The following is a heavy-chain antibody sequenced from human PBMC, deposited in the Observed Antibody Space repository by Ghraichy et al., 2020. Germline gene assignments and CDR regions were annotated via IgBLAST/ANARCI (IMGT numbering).Heavy chain of an antibody. V-gene: IGHV4-39*01. Sequence: SETLSLTCTVSGGSISSSSYYWGWIRQPPGKGLEWIGSIYYSGSTYYNPSLKSRVTISVDTSKNQFSLKLSSVTAADTAVYYCARLTKVVLFDYWGQGTLVTVSS. J-gene: IGHJ4*02. D-gene: IGHD4-23*01. CDR3: ARLTKVVLFDY. CDR2: IYYSGST. CDR1: GGSISSSSYY.